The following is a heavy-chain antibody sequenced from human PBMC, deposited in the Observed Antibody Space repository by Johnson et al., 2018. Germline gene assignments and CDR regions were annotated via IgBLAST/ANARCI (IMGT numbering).Heavy chain of an antibody. Sequence: QVQLVESGGGVVQPGRSLRLSCAASGFTFSSYAMHWVRQAPGKGLEWVAVISYDGSNKYYADSVKGRFTISRDNSKNTLYLQMNSLRAEDTAGYYCAREFEWLIGGGYFQHWGQGTLVTVSS. J-gene: IGHJ1*01. D-gene: IGHD3-3*01. V-gene: IGHV3-30-3*01. CDR2: ISYDGSNK. CDR1: GFTFSSYA. CDR3: AREFEWLIGGGYFQH.